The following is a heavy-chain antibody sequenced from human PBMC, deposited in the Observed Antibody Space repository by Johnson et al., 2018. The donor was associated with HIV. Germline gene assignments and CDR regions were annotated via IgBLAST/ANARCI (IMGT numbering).Heavy chain of an antibody. J-gene: IGHJ3*02. Sequence: VQLVESGGGLIQPGGSLRLSCAASGFTVSSNYMSWVRQAPGKGLEWVSVIYSGGSTYYADSVKGRFTISRDNSKNTLYLQMNSLRAEDTAVYYCAREGVAVRYIDDAFDIWGQGTMVTVSS. CDR2: IYSGGST. D-gene: IGHD3-9*01. CDR3: AREGVAVRYIDDAFDI. V-gene: IGHV3-53*01. CDR1: GFTVSSNY.